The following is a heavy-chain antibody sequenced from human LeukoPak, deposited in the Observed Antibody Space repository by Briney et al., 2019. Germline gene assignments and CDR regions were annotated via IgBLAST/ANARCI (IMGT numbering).Heavy chain of an antibody. D-gene: IGHD5-24*01. CDR3: ARDGVGDGYDY. CDR2: IIPIFGTA. Sequence: AASVKVSCNASGGTFSIYAISWVRQAPGQGLEWMGGIIPIFGTANYAQKFQGRVTITADESTSTAYMELSSLRSEDTAVYYCARDGVGDGYDYWGQGTLVTVSS. CDR1: GGTFSIYA. V-gene: IGHV1-69*13. J-gene: IGHJ4*02.